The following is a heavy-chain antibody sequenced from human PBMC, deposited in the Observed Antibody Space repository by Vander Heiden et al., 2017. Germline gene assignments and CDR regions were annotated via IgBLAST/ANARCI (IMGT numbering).Heavy chain of an antibody. CDR2: LNPDGTRT. J-gene: IGHJ4*02. V-gene: IGHV3-74*01. CDR1: GFPFSSYW. CDR3: ARAGYYREDY. D-gene: IGHD3-10*01. Sequence: EVQLVESGGGLVQPGVSLRLSCAASGFPFSSYWMHWVRQAPGKGLVWVSSLNPDGTRTSYGESLKGRFTTSRDNTKNTLYLQMNSLGAEDTAVYYCARAGYYREDYWGQGTLVTVSS.